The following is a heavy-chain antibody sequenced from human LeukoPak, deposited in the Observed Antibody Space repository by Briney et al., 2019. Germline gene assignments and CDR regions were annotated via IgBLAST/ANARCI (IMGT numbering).Heavy chain of an antibody. CDR1: GFTFSSYG. Sequence: GGSLRLSCAASGFTFSSYGMHWVRQAPGKGLEWVAVISYDGSNKYYADSVKGRFTISRDNSKNTLYLQMNSLRAEDTAVYYCAKVPRGSSWYFDYWGQGTLVTVSS. D-gene: IGHD6-13*01. V-gene: IGHV3-30*18. CDR2: ISYDGSNK. CDR3: AKVPRGSSWYFDY. J-gene: IGHJ4*02.